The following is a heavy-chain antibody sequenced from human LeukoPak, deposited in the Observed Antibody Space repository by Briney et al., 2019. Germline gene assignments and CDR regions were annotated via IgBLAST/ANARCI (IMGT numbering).Heavy chain of an antibody. CDR3: ARGTYYGSGSDGFYYFAY. CDR1: GGSFSGYY. Sequence: SETLSLTCAVYGGSFSGYYWSWIRQPPGKGLEWIGDINNSGRTNYNPSLKSRVTISVDTSKNQSSLKLSSVTGADTAVYYCARGTYYGSGSDGFYYFAYCGEGALVTVSS. CDR2: INNSGRT. J-gene: IGHJ4*02. D-gene: IGHD3-10*01. V-gene: IGHV4-34*01.